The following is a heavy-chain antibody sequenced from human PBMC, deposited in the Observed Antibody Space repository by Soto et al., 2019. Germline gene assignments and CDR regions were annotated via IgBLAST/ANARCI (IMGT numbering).Heavy chain of an antibody. D-gene: IGHD3-3*01. Sequence: GESLKIPCKGSGYSFTSYWIDRVRQMPGKGLEWMGIIYPGDSDTRYSPSFQGQVTISSDKSISTAYLQWSSLKASDTAMYYCARHGAYYDFWSGDSEQSGSYYYGRDVWGHGTTGTV. CDR3: ARHGAYYDFWSGDSEQSGSYYYGRDV. J-gene: IGHJ6*02. CDR1: GYSFTSYW. CDR2: IYPGDSDT. V-gene: IGHV5-51*01.